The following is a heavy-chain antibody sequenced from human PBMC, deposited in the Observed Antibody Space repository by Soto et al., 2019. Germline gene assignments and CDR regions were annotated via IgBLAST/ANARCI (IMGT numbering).Heavy chain of an antibody. V-gene: IGHV3-48*01. CDR3: VGEVGFQLIY. J-gene: IGHJ4*02. CDR1: GFTFSTHS. CDR2: ITSSSVIM. D-gene: IGHD2-2*01. Sequence: EVQLVEPGGGLVQPGGSLRLSCAASGFTFSTHSMNWVRQAPGKGLEWISYITSSSVIMYADSVKGRFTISRDNAKNSLYLQMNSLRVEDTAVYFCVGEVGFQLIYWGQGTLVTVSS.